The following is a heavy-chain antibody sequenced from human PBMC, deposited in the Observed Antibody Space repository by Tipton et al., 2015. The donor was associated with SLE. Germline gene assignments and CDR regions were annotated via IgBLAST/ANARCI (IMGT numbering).Heavy chain of an antibody. D-gene: IGHD6-6*01. J-gene: IGHJ4*02. CDR2: INHSGST. V-gene: IGHV4-34*01. CDR3: TRLAGRRFPFDY. CDR1: GGSFSGYY. Sequence: TLSLTCAVYGGSFSGYYWSWIRQPPGKGLEWIGEINHSGSTNYSPSLKSRVTISVDTSKNQFSLKLSSVTAADTAVYFCTRLAGRRFPFDYWGQGTLVTVSS.